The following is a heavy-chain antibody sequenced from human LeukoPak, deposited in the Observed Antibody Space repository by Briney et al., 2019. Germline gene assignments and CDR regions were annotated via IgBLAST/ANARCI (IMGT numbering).Heavy chain of an antibody. CDR1: GYTLTELS. CDR3: ATTSREYLDYYYGMDV. V-gene: IGHV1-24*01. D-gene: IGHD2-2*01. CDR2: FDPEDGET. Sequence: ASVKVSRKVSGYTLTELSMHWVRQAPGKGLEWMGGFDPEDGETIYAQKFQGRVTMTEDTSTDTAYMELSSLRSEDTAVYYCATTSREYLDYYYGMDVWGQGTTVTVSS. J-gene: IGHJ6*02.